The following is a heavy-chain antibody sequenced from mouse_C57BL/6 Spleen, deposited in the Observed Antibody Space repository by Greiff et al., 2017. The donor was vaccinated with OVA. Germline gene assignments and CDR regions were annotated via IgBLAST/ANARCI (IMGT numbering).Heavy chain of an antibody. J-gene: IGHJ2*01. D-gene: IGHD2-4*01. CDR2: LYPGDGDT. CDR1: GYAFSSSW. Sequence: QVQLKESGPELVKPGASVKISCKASGYAFSSSWMNWVKQRPGKGLEWVGRLYPGDGDTNYNGKFKGTATLTADKSSSTAYMQLSSLTSEDSAVYVCARQAYYDYHFDYWGQGTTLTVSS. CDR3: ARQAYYDYHFDY. V-gene: IGHV1-82*01.